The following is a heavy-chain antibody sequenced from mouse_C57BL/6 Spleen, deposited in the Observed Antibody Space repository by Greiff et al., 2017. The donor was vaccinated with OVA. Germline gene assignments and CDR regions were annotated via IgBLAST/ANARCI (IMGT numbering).Heavy chain of an antibody. CDR2: ISSGGSYT. CDR3: ARQARDSYAMDY. J-gene: IGHJ4*01. CDR1: GFTFSSYG. D-gene: IGHD3-3*01. Sequence: DVHLVESGGDLVKPGGSLKLSCAASGFTFSSYGMSWVRQTPDKRLEWVATISSGGSYTFYTDSVKGRFTISRDNAKNTLYLQTSSLKSEDTAMYYGARQARDSYAMDYWGQGTSVTVSS. V-gene: IGHV5-6*01.